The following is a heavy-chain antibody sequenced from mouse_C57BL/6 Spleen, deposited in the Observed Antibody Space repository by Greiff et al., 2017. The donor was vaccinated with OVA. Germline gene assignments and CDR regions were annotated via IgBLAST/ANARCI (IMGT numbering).Heavy chain of an antibody. CDR3: AGGDYDGAWFAY. D-gene: IGHD2-4*01. V-gene: IGHV5-17*01. Sequence: DVMLVESGGGLVKPVGSLKLSCAASGFTFSDYGMHWVRQAPEKGLEWVAYISSGSSTIYYADTVKGRFTISRDNAKNTLFLQMTSLRSEDTAMYYCAGGDYDGAWFAYWGQGTLVTVSA. CDR2: ISSGSSTI. CDR1: GFTFSDYG. J-gene: IGHJ3*01.